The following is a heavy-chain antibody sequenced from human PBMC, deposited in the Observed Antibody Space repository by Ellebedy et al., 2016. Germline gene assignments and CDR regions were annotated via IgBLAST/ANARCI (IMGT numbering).Heavy chain of an antibody. V-gene: IGHV3-23*01. D-gene: IGHD4-17*01. CDR3: RQGHYADL. Sequence: GGSLRLSXVASGFTSRNFFMSWVRQAPGKGLEWVSTISAGSDTTRLADSVKGRFTISRDSSKNSVYLRMNNLRVEDTDVYYCRQGHYADLWGQGTLVTVSS. J-gene: IGHJ4*02. CDR2: ISAGSDTT. CDR1: GFTSRNFF.